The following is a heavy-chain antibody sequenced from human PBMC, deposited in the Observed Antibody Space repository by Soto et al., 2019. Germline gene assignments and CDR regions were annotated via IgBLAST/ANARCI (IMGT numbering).Heavy chain of an antibody. D-gene: IGHD3-3*01. CDR3: ARAGEIFGLVIFAYLDL. V-gene: IGHV3-30*03. CDR1: GFTFNSYA. Sequence: QGQLVETGGGVVQPGKSLRLSCATSGFTFNSYALHWVRQAPGKGLEWVALISNDGSKTFYADSVKGRFTISRDTAKNTLFLQMNSLTTEDTAVYFCARAGEIFGLVIFAYLDLCGQGTLVAVSS. CDR2: ISNDGSKT. J-gene: IGHJ4*02.